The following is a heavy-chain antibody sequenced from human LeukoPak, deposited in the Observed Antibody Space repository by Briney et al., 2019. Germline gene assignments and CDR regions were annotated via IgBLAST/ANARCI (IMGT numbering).Heavy chain of an antibody. Sequence: QPGGSLRLSCAASGFTFSTYTMNWVRQAPGKGLEWVSSISSTSGTIYYADSVKGRFSISRDNAKNSLYLQMNSLRAEDTAVYYCAREDSNSWYGEVSFDLWGQGTLVTVSS. D-gene: IGHD6-13*01. CDR2: ISSTSGTI. CDR1: GFTFSTYT. J-gene: IGHJ4*02. V-gene: IGHV3-48*04. CDR3: AREDSNSWYGEVSFDL.